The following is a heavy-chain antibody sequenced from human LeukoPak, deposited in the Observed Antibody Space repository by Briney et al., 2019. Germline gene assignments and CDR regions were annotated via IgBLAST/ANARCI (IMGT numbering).Heavy chain of an antibody. V-gene: IGHV4-38-2*02. CDR3: ARDPPYDFWSGYYLFDY. D-gene: IGHD3-3*01. CDR2: IYHSGST. CDR1: GYSISSGYY. Sequence: SETLSLTCTVSGYSISSGYYWGWIRQPPGKGLEWIGSIYHSGSTYYNPSLKSRVTILVDTSKNQFSLKLSSVTAADTAVYYCARDPPYDFWSGYYLFDYWGQGTLVTVSS. J-gene: IGHJ4*02.